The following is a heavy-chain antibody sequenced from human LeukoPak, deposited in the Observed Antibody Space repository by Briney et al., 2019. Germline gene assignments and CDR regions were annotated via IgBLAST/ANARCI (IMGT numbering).Heavy chain of an antibody. CDR1: GGSFSGYY. J-gene: IGHJ4*02. V-gene: IGHV4-34*01. Sequence: PSETLSLTCAVYGGSFSGYYWSWIRQPPGKGLEWIGEINHSGSTNYNPSLKSRVTISVDTSKNQFSLKLSSVTAAGTAVYYCARKVAAAAGSSGAPYYFDYWGQGTLVTVSS. CDR3: ARKVAAAAGSSGAPYYFDY. D-gene: IGHD6-13*01. CDR2: INHSGST.